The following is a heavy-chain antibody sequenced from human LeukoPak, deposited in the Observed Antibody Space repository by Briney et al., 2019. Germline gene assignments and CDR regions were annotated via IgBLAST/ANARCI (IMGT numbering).Heavy chain of an antibody. Sequence: GSLRLSCAASGFTFSSYGMHWIRQPPGKGLEWIGSIYYSGSTYYNPSLKSRVTISVDTSKNQFSLKLSSVTAADTAVYYCARVGYYYYGMDVWGQGTTVTVS. CDR3: ARVGYYYYGMDV. CDR2: IYYSGST. CDR1: GFTFSSYG. V-gene: IGHV4-39*07. J-gene: IGHJ6*02.